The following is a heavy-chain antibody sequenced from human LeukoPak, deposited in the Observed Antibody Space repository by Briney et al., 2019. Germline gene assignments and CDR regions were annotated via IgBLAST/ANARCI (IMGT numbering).Heavy chain of an antibody. D-gene: IGHD1-26*01. CDR2: ITSGSSHI. J-gene: IGHJ6*03. Sequence: TAGGSLRLSCAASGFTFSSYWMHWVRQTPGQGLEWVSSITSGSSHIYYADSVKGRFTISRDNAKSSLYLQMNSLRAEDTAVYYCARDPYSGSYGADYYYYMDVWGKGTTVTISS. CDR3: ARDPYSGSYGADYYYYMDV. CDR1: GFTFSSYW. V-gene: IGHV3-21*01.